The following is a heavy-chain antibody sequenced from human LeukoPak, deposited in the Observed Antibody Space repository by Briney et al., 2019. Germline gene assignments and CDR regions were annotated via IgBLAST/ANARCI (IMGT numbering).Heavy chain of an antibody. CDR3: ARVGDSGYFNWFDP. CDR1: GGSISSGGYY. V-gene: IGHV4-30-2*01. CDR2: IYHSGST. J-gene: IGHJ5*02. Sequence: SETLSLTCTVSGGSISSGGYYWSWIRQPPGKGLEWIGYIYHSGSTYYNPSLKSRVTISVDRSKNQFSLKLSSVTAADTAVYYCARVGDSGYFNWFDPWGQGTLVTVSS. D-gene: IGHD5-12*01.